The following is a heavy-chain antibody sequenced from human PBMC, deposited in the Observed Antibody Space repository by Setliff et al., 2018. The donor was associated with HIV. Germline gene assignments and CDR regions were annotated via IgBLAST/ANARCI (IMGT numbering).Heavy chain of an antibody. Sequence: PSETLSLTCTVSGYSMSGGYNWGWIRQSPEKGLEWIGNIYYSGTTYYNPSLKSRVTISVDTSKNQFSLKLSSVTAADTAVYYCARPSAGGGYNYWYFDLWGRGTLVTVSS. CDR1: GYSMSGGYN. CDR2: IYYSGTT. D-gene: IGHD5-12*01. J-gene: IGHJ2*01. CDR3: ARPSAGGGYNYWYFDL. V-gene: IGHV4-38-2*02.